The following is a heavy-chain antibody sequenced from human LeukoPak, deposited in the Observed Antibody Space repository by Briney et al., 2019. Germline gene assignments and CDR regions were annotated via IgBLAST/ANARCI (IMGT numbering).Heavy chain of an antibody. D-gene: IGHD3-3*01. Sequence: GGSLRLSCAAPGFTSNTYTMHWVRQAPGKGLEWVEVISYDGRHKYYTDSVKGRFTISRDNSKNTLYLQMNSQRVEDTAVYYCARDGPASITTFGVVLKGFFDFWGRGTLVTVSS. CDR3: ARDGPASITTFGVVLKGFFDF. CDR2: ISYDGRHK. CDR1: GFTSNTYT. J-gene: IGHJ2*01. V-gene: IGHV3-30-3*01.